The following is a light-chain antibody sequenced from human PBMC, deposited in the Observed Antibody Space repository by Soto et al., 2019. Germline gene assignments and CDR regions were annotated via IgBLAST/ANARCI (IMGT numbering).Light chain of an antibody. J-gene: IGLJ1*01. Sequence: QSVLTQPASVSGSPGQSITISCAGTSSDVGGYNYVSWYQQHPGKAPKLIISEVSYRPSGVPNRFSGSKSGNTASLTISGLQAEDEADYYCSSYSSSSTLCVFGTGTKVTVL. V-gene: IGLV2-14*01. CDR2: EVS. CDR3: SSYSSSSTLCV. CDR1: SSDVGGYNY.